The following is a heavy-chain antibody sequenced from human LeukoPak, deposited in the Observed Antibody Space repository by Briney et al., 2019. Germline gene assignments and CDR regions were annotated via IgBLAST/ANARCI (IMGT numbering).Heavy chain of an antibody. Sequence: GGSLRLSCAASGFTFSNYEMHWVRQAPGKGLEWVAVISYDGNKKYYADSVKGRFTISRDNSKNSLYLQMNSLRAEDTALYYCAKEYYYDSSGPQGGLDYWGQGTLVTVSS. CDR2: ISYDGNKK. V-gene: IGHV3-30*04. D-gene: IGHD3-22*01. CDR3: AKEYYYDSSGPQGGLDY. J-gene: IGHJ4*02. CDR1: GFTFSNYE.